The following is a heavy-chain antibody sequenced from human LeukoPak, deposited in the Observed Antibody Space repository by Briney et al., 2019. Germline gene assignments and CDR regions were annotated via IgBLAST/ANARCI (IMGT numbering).Heavy chain of an antibody. CDR3: ARDRVSGGYVTFDY. D-gene: IGHD5-12*01. J-gene: IGHJ4*02. CDR1: GYTLTNHY. Sequence: ASVKVSCKASGYTLTNHYIHWVRQAPGQGLEWMGIMNPSGGSTSYPQGFQGRVTMTRDTSTSTVYMELSSLRSEDTAVYYCARDRVSGGYVTFDYWGQGTLVTVSS. V-gene: IGHV1-46*01. CDR2: MNPSGGST.